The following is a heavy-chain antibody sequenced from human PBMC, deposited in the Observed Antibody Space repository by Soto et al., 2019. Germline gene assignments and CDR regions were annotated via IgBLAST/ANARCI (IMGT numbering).Heavy chain of an antibody. V-gene: IGHV1-46*03. CDR1: GYTFTNNY. J-gene: IGHJ4*02. D-gene: IGHD6-13*01. CDR2: IYPNGGTT. CDR3: VTDNSGFDY. Sequence: ASVKVSCKTSGYTFTNNYMHWVRQAPGQGLEWMGMIYPNGGTTDYAQKFQGRVTMTSDTSTTTVYMELSSLTADDRAVYYCVTDNSGFDYWGQGTVVTVSS.